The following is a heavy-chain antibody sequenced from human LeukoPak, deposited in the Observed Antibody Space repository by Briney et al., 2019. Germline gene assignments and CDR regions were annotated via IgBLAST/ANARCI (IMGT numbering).Heavy chain of an antibody. CDR1: GFTFSDYY. V-gene: IGHV3-11*06. J-gene: IGHJ4*02. CDR2: ISSSSSYT. D-gene: IGHD6-19*01. CDR3: ARVGYSSGWYFDY. Sequence: GGSLRLSCAASGFTFSDYYMSWMRQAPGKGLEWVSYISSSSSYTDYADSVKGRFTISRDNAQKSLYLQMDSLRAEDAAMYYCARVGYSSGWYFDYWGQGTLVTVSS.